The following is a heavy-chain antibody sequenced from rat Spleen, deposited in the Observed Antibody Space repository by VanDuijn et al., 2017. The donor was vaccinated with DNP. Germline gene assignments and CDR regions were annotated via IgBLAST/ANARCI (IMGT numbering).Heavy chain of an antibody. CDR2: IQSGGTT. J-gene: IGHJ4*01. Sequence: QVQLKESGPGLMQPSQTLSLTCTVSGFSLTSYHVHWVRLPPGKGLEWMGRIQSGGTTDYNSALKSRLSISRDTSKSQVFLKVNSVQTEDTAMYFCARSRIAYYSNYNYAMDAWGQGTSVTVSS. CDR3: ARSRIAYYSNYNYAMDA. V-gene: IGHV2-27*01. CDR1: GFSLTSYH. D-gene: IGHD1-2*01.